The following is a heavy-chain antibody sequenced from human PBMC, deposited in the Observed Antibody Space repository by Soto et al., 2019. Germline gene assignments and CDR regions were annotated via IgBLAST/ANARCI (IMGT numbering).Heavy chain of an antibody. J-gene: IGHJ1*01. D-gene: IGHD1-26*01. V-gene: IGHV4-34*01. CDR1: GGSFSAYY. Sequence: PSETLSLTCGVYGGSFSAYYWNWIRQAPGKGLEWVGEINPTGTTNYNPSLKSRLTMSVDTSKKQFSLKLSSVTAADTAVYYCAVILFSRSRARSPLVRGQGTRVT. CDR2: INPTGTT. CDR3: AVILFSRSRARSPLV.